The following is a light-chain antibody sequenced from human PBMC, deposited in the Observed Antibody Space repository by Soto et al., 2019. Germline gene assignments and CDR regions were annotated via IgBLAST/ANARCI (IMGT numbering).Light chain of an antibody. CDR1: QSISNW. V-gene: IGKV1-5*03. CDR3: HQFSFSHT. J-gene: IGKJ4*01. CDR2: KAS. Sequence: DIQMTQSPSTLSASVGDRVTITCRASQSISNWLAWYQQKPGKAPKLLIYKASTLESGVPSRFSGTGSGTEFSLTISSLQPDDFATYYYHQFSFSHTFGGGTKVEIK.